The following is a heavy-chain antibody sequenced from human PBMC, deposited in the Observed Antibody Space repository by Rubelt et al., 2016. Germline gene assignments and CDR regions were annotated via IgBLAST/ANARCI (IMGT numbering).Heavy chain of an antibody. CDR2: ISYSGST. CDR3: ASRRLGAAFDY. J-gene: IGHJ4*02. D-gene: IGHD1-26*01. V-gene: IGHV4-39*01. Sequence: QLQLQESGPGLVKPSETLSLTCPVSGGSISSSAYKWAWVRRPPGKGLEWIGSISYSGSTYYNSSLKSRVTISVDTSKNQFSLKLSSVTAADTAVYYCASRRLGAAFDYWGQGTLVTVSS. CDR1: GGSISSSAYK.